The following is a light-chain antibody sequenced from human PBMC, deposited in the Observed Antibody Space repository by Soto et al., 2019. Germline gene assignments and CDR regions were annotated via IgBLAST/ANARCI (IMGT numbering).Light chain of an antibody. V-gene: IGKV3-20*01. J-gene: IGKJ4*01. Sequence: EIVLTQSPGTLSLSPGERATLSCRASQSVSSSYLAWYQQKPGQPPRLLIYGASSRATGIPDRFSGSGSATDLTLTTTRPEPADFAVYYCQHYRTSFGVGTKVEIK. CDR1: QSVSSSY. CDR2: GAS. CDR3: QHYRTS.